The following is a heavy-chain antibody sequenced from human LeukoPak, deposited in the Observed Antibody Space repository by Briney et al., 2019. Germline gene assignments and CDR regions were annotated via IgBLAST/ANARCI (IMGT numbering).Heavy chain of an antibody. J-gene: IGHJ4*02. CDR3: ARDGDSGFLEWFREYYFDY. Sequence: GGSLRLSCAASGFTFSSYGMHWVRQAPGKGLEWVAVIWYDGSNKYYADSVKGRFTISRANSKNTLYLQMNRLRAEDTAVYYCARDGDSGFLEWFREYYFDYWGQGTLVTVSS. CDR2: IWYDGSNK. V-gene: IGHV3-33*08. D-gene: IGHD3-3*01. CDR1: GFTFSSYG.